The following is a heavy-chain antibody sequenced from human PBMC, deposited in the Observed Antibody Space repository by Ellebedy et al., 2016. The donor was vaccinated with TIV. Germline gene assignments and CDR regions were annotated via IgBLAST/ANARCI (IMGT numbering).Heavy chain of an antibody. D-gene: IGHD6-13*01. CDR2: INDDGSYI. CDR1: GFIFSSYW. CDR3: GRETLGTGIRAVEV. V-gene: IGHV3-74*03. Sequence: GESLKISXAASGFIFSSYWMQWVRPVPGKGPVWVSRINDDGSYITYADSVEGRFTISRDNARNTLYLQMNSLRAEDTAIYYCGRETLGTGIRAVEVWGQGTKVTVSS. J-gene: IGHJ3*01.